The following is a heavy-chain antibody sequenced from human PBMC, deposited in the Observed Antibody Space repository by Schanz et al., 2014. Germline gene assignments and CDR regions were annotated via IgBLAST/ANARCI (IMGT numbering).Heavy chain of an antibody. D-gene: IGHD3-10*01. CDR1: GFTFSTFA. V-gene: IGHV3-74*02. J-gene: IGHJ5*02. CDR2: IKSDGSST. CDR3: ARPALWFGDNCFDP. Sequence: EVQLVESGGDLVQPGGSLRLSCSASGFTFSTFAMHWVRQAPGKGLVWVSRIKSDGSSTSYADSVKGRFTISRDNAKNTLYLQMNSLRAEDTAVYYCARPALWFGDNCFDPWGQGTLVNVSS.